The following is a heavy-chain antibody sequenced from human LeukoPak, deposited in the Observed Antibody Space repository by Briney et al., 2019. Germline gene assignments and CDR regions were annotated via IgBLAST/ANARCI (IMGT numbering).Heavy chain of an antibody. V-gene: IGHV4-4*07. J-gene: IGHJ5*02. D-gene: IGHD2-15*01. CDR3: ARGAPDVLAVEHNLLEP. CDR1: RGSISGYY. CDR2: IHITQTT. Sequence: SETLSLTCTVSRGSISGYYWSWIRQPAGKGLEGIGRIHITQTTNYNPSLESRVTMSVDPSKNQFSLRLRSVSAAATAVYYCARGAPDVLAVEHNLLEPWGQGTLVPVSS.